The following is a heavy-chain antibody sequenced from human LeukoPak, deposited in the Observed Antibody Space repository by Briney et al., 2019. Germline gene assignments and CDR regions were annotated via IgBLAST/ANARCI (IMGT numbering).Heavy chain of an antibody. V-gene: IGHV4-4*07. CDR2: IYTSGST. CDR1: GGSISSYY. J-gene: IGHJ3*02. CDR3: ARDPKAKYQLLVDAFDI. Sequence: PSETLSLTCTVSGGSISSYYWSWIRQPAGKGLEWIGRIYTSGSTNYNPSLKSRVTMAVDTSKNQFSPKLSSVTAADTAVYYCARDPKAKYQLLVDAFDIWGQGTMVTVSS. D-gene: IGHD2-2*01.